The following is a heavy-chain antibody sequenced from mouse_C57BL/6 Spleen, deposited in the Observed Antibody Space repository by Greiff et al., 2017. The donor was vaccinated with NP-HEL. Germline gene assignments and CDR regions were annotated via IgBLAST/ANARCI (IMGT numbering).Heavy chain of an antibody. CDR3: ARGLYPSYAMDY. V-gene: IGHV1-50*01. CDR1: GYTFTSYW. Sequence: QVQLQQPGAELVKPGASVKLSCKASGYTFTSYWMQWVKQRPGQGLEWIGEIDPSDSYTNYNQKFKGKATLTVDTSSSTAYMQLSSLTSEDSAVYYCARGLYPSYAMDYWGQGTSVTVSS. CDR2: IDPSDSYT. J-gene: IGHJ4*01.